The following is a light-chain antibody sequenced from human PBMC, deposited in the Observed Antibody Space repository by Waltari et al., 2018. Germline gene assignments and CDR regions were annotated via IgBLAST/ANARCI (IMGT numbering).Light chain of an antibody. CDR1: SSDVGSYNH. J-gene: IGLJ2*01. CDR2: EVS. Sequence: QSALTQPASVSGSPGQSITSSCTVISSDVGSYNHVSWYQQRPNKAPEVIIYEVSKRPSGLSNRCSGSKSGNTASLTISGLQAEDEADYCCCSYAGSSSFVIFGGGTKLTVL. CDR3: CSYAGSSSFVI. V-gene: IGLV2-23*02.